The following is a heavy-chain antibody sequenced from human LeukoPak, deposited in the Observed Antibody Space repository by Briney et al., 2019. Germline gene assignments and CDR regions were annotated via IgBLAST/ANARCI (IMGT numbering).Heavy chain of an antibody. J-gene: IGHJ4*02. V-gene: IGHV3-48*01. Sequence: GGSLRLSCVASGFTFSAYSMNWMRQAPGKGLEWVSCITRSSSVKYYADSVKGRFTISRDNAENSLYLQMNSLRVEDTAVYYCTRDQEGSDYWGQGTLVTVSP. CDR2: ITRSSSVK. CDR3: TRDQEGSDY. CDR1: GFTFSAYS.